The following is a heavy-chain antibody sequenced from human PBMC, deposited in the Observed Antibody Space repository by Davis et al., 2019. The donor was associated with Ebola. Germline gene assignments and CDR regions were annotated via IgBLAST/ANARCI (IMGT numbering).Heavy chain of an antibody. D-gene: IGHD3-3*01. CDR2: ISAYNGNT. Sequence: ASVKVSCKASGGTFSSYAISWVRQAPGQGLEWMGWISAYNGNTNYAQKLQGRVTMTTDTSTSTAYMELRSLRSDDTAVYYCARDRGTYYDFWSGYYPTDYWGQGTLVTVSS. J-gene: IGHJ4*02. V-gene: IGHV1-18*01. CDR3: ARDRGTYYDFWSGYYPTDY. CDR1: GGTFSSYA.